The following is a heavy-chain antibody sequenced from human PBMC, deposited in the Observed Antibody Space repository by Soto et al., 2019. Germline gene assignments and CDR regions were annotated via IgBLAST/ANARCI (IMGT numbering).Heavy chain of an antibody. CDR3: ARRGDGSGSLDY. V-gene: IGHV4-4*03. CDR1: GGSISSSIW. Sequence: QVQLQESGPGLVKPPGTLSLTCAVSGGSISSSIWWSWVRLPPGKGLEWIGEIYHSGTTNYNPSLKSRATISVDKSKNQFSLKMSSLTAADTAVYYCARRGDGSGSLDYWGQGTLVTVFS. D-gene: IGHD3-10*01. CDR2: IYHSGTT. J-gene: IGHJ4*02.